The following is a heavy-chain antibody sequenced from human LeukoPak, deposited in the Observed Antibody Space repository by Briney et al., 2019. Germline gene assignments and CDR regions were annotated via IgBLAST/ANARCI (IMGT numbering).Heavy chain of an antibody. CDR1: GFTFSSYW. V-gene: IGHV3-7*01. CDR2: IKQDGSEK. D-gene: IGHD2-8*01. J-gene: IGHJ4*02. Sequence: GGSLRLSCAASGFTFSSYWMSWVRQAPGKGLEWVANIKQDGSEKYYVDSVKGRFTISRDNAKNSLYLQMNSLRAEDTAVYYCARGSDIVLMVYAIVDYWGQGTLVTVSS. CDR3: ARGSDIVLMVYAIVDY.